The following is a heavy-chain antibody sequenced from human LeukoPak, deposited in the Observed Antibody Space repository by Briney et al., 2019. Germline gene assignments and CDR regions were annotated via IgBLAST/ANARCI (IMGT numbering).Heavy chain of an antibody. CDR3: ARDSAADDNDFDV. D-gene: IGHD6-25*01. V-gene: IGHV3-33*01. CDR1: GFSFSSYG. Sequence: GGSLRLSCIPSGFSFSSYGMHWVRQAPGKGLEWVAVIWSHGNRKHHSDSVEGRFAISRDNSKNILYLQMNNLRAEDTALYYCARDSAADDNDFDVWGQGTMVTVSS. J-gene: IGHJ3*01. CDR2: IWSHGNRK.